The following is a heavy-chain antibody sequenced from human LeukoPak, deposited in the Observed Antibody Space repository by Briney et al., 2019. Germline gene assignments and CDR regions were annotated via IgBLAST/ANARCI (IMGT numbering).Heavy chain of an antibody. CDR1: GFPFRKFA. CDR3: AKMEGQRLYDYCMDV. D-gene: IGHD3-3*01. V-gene: IGHV3-23*01. J-gene: IGHJ6*03. Sequence: PWGALKLLRAGPGFPFRKFAMSRVRPAPGEGLEGVPAMRGNGYYTYYLGFVKGRFTIFRDNSKNTLYQHMNSLRAGDTAVYYCAKMEGQRLYDYCMDVWGRGTTVSVSS. CDR2: MRGNGYYT.